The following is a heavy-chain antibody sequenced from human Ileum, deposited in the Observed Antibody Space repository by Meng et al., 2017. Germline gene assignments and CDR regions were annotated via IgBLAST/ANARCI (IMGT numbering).Heavy chain of an antibody. D-gene: IGHD3-22*01. CDR1: GYTFTGYY. CDR3: ARERFYYYDSSGSIN. J-gene: IGHJ4*02. Sequence: GQLVQSGAEVKEPGASVKVSCKASGYTFTGYYMHWVRQAPGQGLEWMGRINPNSGGTNYAQKFQGRVTMTRDTSISTAYMELSRLRSDDTAVYYCARERFYYYDSSGSINWGQGTLVTVSS. CDR2: INPNSGGT. V-gene: IGHV1-2*06.